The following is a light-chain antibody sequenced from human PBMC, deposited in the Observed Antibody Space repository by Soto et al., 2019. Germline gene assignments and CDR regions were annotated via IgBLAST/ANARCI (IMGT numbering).Light chain of an antibody. CDR1: QAVTSKF. CDR2: GAS. CDR3: QQYGDSLLT. V-gene: IGKV3-20*01. J-gene: IGKJ4*01. Sequence: EIALTQSPGTVSLSPGDEGTPSCKGSQAVTSKFLAWYQQKPGQPPRLLILGASSRATGIADRFSGSGSGTDFTLTISRLGPEDFAVYYCQQYGDSLLTFGGGTKVDIK.